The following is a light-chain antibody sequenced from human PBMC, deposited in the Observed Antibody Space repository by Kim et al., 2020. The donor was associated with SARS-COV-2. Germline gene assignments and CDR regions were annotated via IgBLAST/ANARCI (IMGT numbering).Light chain of an antibody. CDR2: EVS. CDR1: SSDVGGYNY. CDR3: NSYAGSNNWV. V-gene: IGLV2-8*01. J-gene: IGLJ3*02. Sequence: GQSVTISCTGASSDVGGYNYVSWYQQHPGKAPELMIYEVSKRPSGVPDRFSGCKSGNTASLTVSGLQAEDEADYYCNSYAGSNNWVFGGGTQLTVL.